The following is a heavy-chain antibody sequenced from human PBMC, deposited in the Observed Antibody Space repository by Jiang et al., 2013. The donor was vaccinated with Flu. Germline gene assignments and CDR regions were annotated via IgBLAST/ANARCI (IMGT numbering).Heavy chain of an antibody. V-gene: IGHV4-59*01. CDR2: SITWGH. CDR1: GGSISSYY. Sequence: GLVKPSETLSLTCTVSGGSISSYYWSLDPAAPGRDWSGLGISITWGHQLQPSLKSRVTISVDTSKNQFSLKLSSVTAADTAVYYCARKGYTYFDYWGQGTLVTVSS. CDR3: ARKGYTYFDY. D-gene: IGHD1-1*01. J-gene: IGHJ4*02.